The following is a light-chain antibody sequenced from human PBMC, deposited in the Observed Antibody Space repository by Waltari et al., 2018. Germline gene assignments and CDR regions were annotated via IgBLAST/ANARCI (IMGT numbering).Light chain of an antibody. CDR1: SSNIGSNY. Sequence: ETPGQRVTISCSGSSSNIGSNYVYWYQQLPGTAPKLLIYRNNQRPSGVPDRFSGSKSGTSASLAISGLRSEDEADYYCAAWDDSLSAGVFGGGTKLTVL. CDR2: RNN. CDR3: AAWDDSLSAGV. V-gene: IGLV1-47*01. J-gene: IGLJ3*02.